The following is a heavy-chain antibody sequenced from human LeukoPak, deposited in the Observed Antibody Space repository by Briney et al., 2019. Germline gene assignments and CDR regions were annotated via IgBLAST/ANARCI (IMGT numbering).Heavy chain of an antibody. D-gene: IGHD3-3*01. V-gene: IGHV3-48*03. CDR3: ARVNTYYDFWRGYLDY. CDR1: GFTFSSYE. J-gene: IGHJ4*02. CDR2: ISSSGSTI. Sequence: GGSLRLSCAASGFTFSSYEMNWVRQAPGKGLEWVSYISSSGSTIYYADSVKGRFTISRDNAKNSLYLQMNSLRAEDTAVYYCARVNTYYDFWRGYLDYWGQGTLVTVSS.